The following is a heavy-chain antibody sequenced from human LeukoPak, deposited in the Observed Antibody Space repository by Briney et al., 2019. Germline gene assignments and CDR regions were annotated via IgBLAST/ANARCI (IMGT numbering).Heavy chain of an antibody. V-gene: IGHV4-30-4*01. Sequence: SQTLSLTCTVSGGSISSGDYYWSWIRQPPGKGLEWIGYIYYSGGTYYNPSLKSRVTISVDTSKNQFSLKLSSVTAADTAVYYCARAPPGCSSTSCYATRFDYWGQGTLVTVSS. CDR3: ARAPPGCSSTSCYATRFDY. J-gene: IGHJ4*02. D-gene: IGHD2-2*01. CDR2: IYYSGGT. CDR1: GGSISSGDYY.